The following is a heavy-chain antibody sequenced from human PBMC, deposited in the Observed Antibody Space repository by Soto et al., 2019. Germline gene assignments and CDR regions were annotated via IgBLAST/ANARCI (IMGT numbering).Heavy chain of an antibody. Sequence: PVGSLRLSCAASGFTFSNAWMSWVRQAPGKGLEWVGRIKSKTDGGTTDYAAPVKGRFTISRDDSKNTLYLQMNSLKTEDTAVYYCTTDDYGDYYCGMDVWGQGTTVTVSS. D-gene: IGHD4-17*01. J-gene: IGHJ6*02. CDR2: IKSKTDGGTT. CDR1: GFTFSNAW. V-gene: IGHV3-15*01. CDR3: TTDDYGDYYCGMDV.